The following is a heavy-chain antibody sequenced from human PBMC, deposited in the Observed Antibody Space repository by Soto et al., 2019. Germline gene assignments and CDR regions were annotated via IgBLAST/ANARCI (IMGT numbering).Heavy chain of an antibody. CDR1: GLTFDNYA. V-gene: IGHV3-23*01. CDR3: AKGRSKRSSLFDL. CDR2: VSGSGGNT. Sequence: EVQLMESGGGLVQPGGSLRLSCAASGLTFDNYAMNWVRQAPGKGLEWVAGVSGSGGNTYYANSGKGRFTISRDNSKNPVYLQMNRLTAEDTAVYYCAKGRSKRSSLFDLWGQGTLVTVSS. D-gene: IGHD6-13*01. J-gene: IGHJ4*02.